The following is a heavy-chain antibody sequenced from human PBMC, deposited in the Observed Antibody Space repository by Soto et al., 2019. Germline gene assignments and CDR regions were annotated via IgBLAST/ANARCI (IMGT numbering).Heavy chain of an antibody. V-gene: IGHV3-30-3*01. CDR3: ARDTCSGYECWFDP. CDR2: ISYDGSNK. Sequence: QVQLVESGGGVVQPGRSLRLSCAASGFTFSSYAMHCVRQAPGKGLEWVAVISYDGSNKYYADSVKGRFTISRDNSKNTLYLQMIRLRAEDTAVYYCARDTCSGYECWFDPWGQGTLVTVSS. CDR1: GFTFSSYA. J-gene: IGHJ5*02. D-gene: IGHD3-22*01.